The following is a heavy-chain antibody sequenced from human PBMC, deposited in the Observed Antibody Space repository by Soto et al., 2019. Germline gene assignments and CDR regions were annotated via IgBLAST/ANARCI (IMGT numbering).Heavy chain of an antibody. Sequence: ASVKVSCKASGYTLTELSMHWVRQAPGKGLEWKGGFDPEDGETIYAQKFQGRVTMTEDTSTDTAYMELSSLRSEDTAVYYCATRGLSGSYFMAGFDYWGQGTLVTVSS. D-gene: IGHD1-26*01. J-gene: IGHJ4*02. V-gene: IGHV1-24*01. CDR1: GYTLTELS. CDR2: FDPEDGET. CDR3: ATRGLSGSYFMAGFDY.